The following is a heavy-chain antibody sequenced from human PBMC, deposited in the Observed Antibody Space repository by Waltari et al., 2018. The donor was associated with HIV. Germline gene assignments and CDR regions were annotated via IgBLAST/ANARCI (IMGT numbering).Heavy chain of an antibody. D-gene: IGHD2-2*01. V-gene: IGHV4-34*01. CDR2: INHIGST. Sequence: QVQLQQWGAGLLKPSETLSLTCAVYGGSFSGYYWSWIRQPPGKGLEWIGEINHIGSTNYNPSLKSRVTISVDTSKNQFSLNLSSVTAADTAVYYCARKEWGYCSSTSCYSYWFDPWGQGTLVTVSS. CDR3: ARKEWGYCSSTSCYSYWFDP. J-gene: IGHJ5*02. CDR1: GGSFSGYY.